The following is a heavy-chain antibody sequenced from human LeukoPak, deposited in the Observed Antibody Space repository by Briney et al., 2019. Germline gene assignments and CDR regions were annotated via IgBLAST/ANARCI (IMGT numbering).Heavy chain of an antibody. CDR1: GDSVSSNSAA. D-gene: IGHD4-17*01. J-gene: IGHJ4*02. V-gene: IGHV6-1*01. Sequence: SQTLSLTCAISGDSVSSNSAAWTWIRQSPSRGLEWLGRTYYRSRWYNDYEVSVKSRITINPDTSRNQFSLQLNSVTPEDTAVYFCARDDYGHYLDYWGQGTLVTVSS. CDR2: TYYRSRWYN. CDR3: ARDDYGHYLDY.